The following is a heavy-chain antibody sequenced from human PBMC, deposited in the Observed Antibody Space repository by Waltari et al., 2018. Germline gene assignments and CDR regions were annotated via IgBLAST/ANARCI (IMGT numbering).Heavy chain of an antibody. V-gene: IGHV4-61*09. CDR1: GGSISSGSYY. D-gene: IGHD3-22*01. CDR3: AREDLYYYDSSGPTDAFDI. CDR2: IYTSGST. Sequence: QVQLQESGPGLVKPSQTLSLTCTVSGGSISSGSYYWSWLRQPAGKGLEWLGYIYTSGSTNYNPSLKSRVTISVDTSKNQFSRKLSSVTAADTAVYYCAREDLYYYDSSGPTDAFDIWGQGTMVTVSS. J-gene: IGHJ3*02.